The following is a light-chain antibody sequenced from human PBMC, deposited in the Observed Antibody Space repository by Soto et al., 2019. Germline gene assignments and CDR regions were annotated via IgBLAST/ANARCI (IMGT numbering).Light chain of an antibody. Sequence: EIVLTQSPGTLSLSPGERATLSCRASQSVAGNYLAWYQRKPGQAPRLLLYGASSRATGIPDRFSGSGSGTDFTLSISRLEPEDAAVYFCKHYGSSQMYTFGQGTKLEIK. CDR1: QSVAGNY. CDR3: KHYGSSQMYT. V-gene: IGKV3-20*01. J-gene: IGKJ2*01. CDR2: GAS.